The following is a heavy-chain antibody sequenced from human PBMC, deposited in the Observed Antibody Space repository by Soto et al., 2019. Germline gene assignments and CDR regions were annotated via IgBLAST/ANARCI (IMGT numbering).Heavy chain of an antibody. CDR3: ARQYSSSSGAFDI. D-gene: IGHD6-6*01. CDR2: IYPGDSDN. J-gene: IGHJ3*02. Sequence: GESLKISCKGSGYSFTSYWIGWVRQMPGKGLELMGIIYPGDSDNRYSPSFQGQVTISADKSISTAYLQWSSLKASDTAMYYCARQYSSSSGAFDIWGQGTMVTVSS. V-gene: IGHV5-51*01. CDR1: GYSFTSYW.